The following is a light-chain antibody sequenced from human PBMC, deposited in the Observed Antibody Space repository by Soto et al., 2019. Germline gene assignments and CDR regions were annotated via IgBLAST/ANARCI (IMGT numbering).Light chain of an antibody. J-gene: IGLJ3*02. CDR2: SNN. CDR1: SSNIGSNY. V-gene: IGLV1-47*02. CDR3: AAWDDSLSGSGV. Sequence: QSVLTQPPSASGTPGQRVTISCSGSSSNIGSNYVYWYQQLPGTAPKLLIYSNNQRPSGVPGRFSGSKSGTSASLAISGLRSEDEADYYCAAWDDSLSGSGVFGGGTKLTVL.